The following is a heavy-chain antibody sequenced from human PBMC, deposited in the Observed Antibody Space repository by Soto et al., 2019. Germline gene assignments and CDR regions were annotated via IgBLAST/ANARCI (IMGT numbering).Heavy chain of an antibody. CDR2: LYYSGNT. J-gene: IGHJ4*01. CDR1: GASFNNFY. V-gene: IGHV4-59*08. Sequence: SETLSLTCSVSGASFNNFYWSWIRQPPGKGLEWIGYLYYSGNTKYNPSLKSRVTISVDTSKSQFSLKLSSVTAADTAVYYCARLVGWQWQFDYWGHGTLVTV. CDR3: ARLVGWQWQFDY. D-gene: IGHD6-19*01.